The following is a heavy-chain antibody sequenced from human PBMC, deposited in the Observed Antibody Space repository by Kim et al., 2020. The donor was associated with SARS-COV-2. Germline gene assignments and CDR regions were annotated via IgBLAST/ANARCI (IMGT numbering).Heavy chain of an antibody. CDR3: ARDLHCSGGSCYFYYYYYYGMDV. CDR2: IYYSGST. D-gene: IGHD2-15*01. J-gene: IGHJ6*02. CDR1: GGSISSSSYY. Sequence: SETLSLTCTVSGGSISSSSYYWGWIRQPPGKGLEWIGSIYYSGSTYYNPSLKSRVTISVDTSKNQFSLKLSSVTAADTAVYYCARDLHCSGGSCYFYYYYYYGMDVWGQGTTVTVSS. V-gene: IGHV4-39*02.